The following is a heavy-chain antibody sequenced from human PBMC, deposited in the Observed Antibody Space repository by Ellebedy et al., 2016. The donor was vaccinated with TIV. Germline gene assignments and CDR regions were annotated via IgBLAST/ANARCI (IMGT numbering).Heavy chain of an antibody. CDR2: ISGSGGST. CDR1: GFTFSSYS. J-gene: IGHJ3*02. Sequence: GESLKISXAASGFTFSSYSMSWVRQAPGKGLEWVSTISGSGGSTYHADSVKGRFTISRDNSKNTLYLRMNSLRAEDTAVYYCAKIPCPSIQLWHDAFDIWGQGTMVTVSS. V-gene: IGHV3-23*01. CDR3: AKIPCPSIQLWHDAFDI. D-gene: IGHD5-18*01.